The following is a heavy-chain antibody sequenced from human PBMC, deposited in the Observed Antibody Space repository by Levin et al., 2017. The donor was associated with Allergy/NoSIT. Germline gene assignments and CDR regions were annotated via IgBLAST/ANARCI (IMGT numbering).Heavy chain of an antibody. D-gene: IGHD4-17*01. V-gene: IGHV4-59*01. J-gene: IGHJ2*01. Sequence: SETLSLTCTVSGGSISSYYWSWIRQPPGKGLEWIGYIYYSGSTNYNPSLKSRVTISVDTSKIQFSLKLSSVTAADTAVYYCASSITVTSYWYFDLWGRGTLVTVSS. CDR1: GGSISSYY. CDR2: IYYSGST. CDR3: ASSITVTSYWYFDL.